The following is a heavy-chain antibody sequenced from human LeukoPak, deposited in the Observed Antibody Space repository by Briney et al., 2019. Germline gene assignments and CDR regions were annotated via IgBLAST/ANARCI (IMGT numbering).Heavy chain of an antibody. CDR1: GGSISSYY. V-gene: IGHV4-59*01. Sequence: SETLSLTCTVSGGSISSYYWSWIRQPPGKGLEWIGYIYYSGSTNYNPSLKSRVTISVDTSKNQFSLKLSSVTAADTAVYYCARAGYSSSRNAFDIWSQGTMVTVSS. D-gene: IGHD6-13*01. CDR3: ARAGYSSSRNAFDI. J-gene: IGHJ3*02. CDR2: IYYSGST.